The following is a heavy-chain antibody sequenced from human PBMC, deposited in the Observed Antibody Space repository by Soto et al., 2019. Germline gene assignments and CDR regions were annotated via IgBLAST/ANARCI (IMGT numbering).Heavy chain of an antibody. V-gene: IGHV1-8*01. CDR3: ARYFDFWSGARDLYYYYYMDV. CDR2: MNPNSGNT. D-gene: IGHD3-3*01. J-gene: IGHJ6*03. Sequence: ASVKVSCKASGYTFTSYDISWVRQATGQGLEWMGWMNPNSGNTGYAQKFQGRVTMTRNTSISTAYMELRSLRSEDTAMYYCARYFDFWSGARDLYYYYYMDVWDKGTTVTVSS. CDR1: GYTFTSYD.